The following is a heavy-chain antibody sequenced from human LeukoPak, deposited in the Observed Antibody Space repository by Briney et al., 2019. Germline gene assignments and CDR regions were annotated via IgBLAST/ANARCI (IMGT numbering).Heavy chain of an antibody. Sequence: ASVKVSCKASGYTFTSCDINWVRQATGQGLEWMGWMNPNSGNTGCRQSFQGRITMTREIFIGTAYTELSNLTSEDTAIYYCTRGSSGRRDNWGQGTLVTVSA. V-gene: IGHV1-8*01. CDR1: GYTFTSCD. J-gene: IGHJ4*02. D-gene: IGHD6-19*01. CDR3: TRGSSGRRDN. CDR2: MNPNSGNT.